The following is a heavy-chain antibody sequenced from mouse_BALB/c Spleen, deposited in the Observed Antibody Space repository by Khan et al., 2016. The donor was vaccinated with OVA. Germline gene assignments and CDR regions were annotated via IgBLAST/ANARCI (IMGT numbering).Heavy chain of an antibody. J-gene: IGHJ4*01. CDR2: INTYTGEP. CDR1: GYSFTNYG. Sequence: QIQLVQSGPELKKPGETVKISCKASGYSFTNYGINWVKQSPGKALKWMGWINTYTGEPTYADDFKGRFAFSLETSANTAYLQINILKNEDTATYFCARPPYLSCTLDYWGQGTSVTVSS. V-gene: IGHV9-3-1*01. D-gene: IGHD2-10*01. CDR3: ARPPYLSCTLDY.